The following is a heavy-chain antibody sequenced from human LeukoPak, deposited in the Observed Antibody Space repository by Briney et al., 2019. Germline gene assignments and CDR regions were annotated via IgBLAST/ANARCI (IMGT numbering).Heavy chain of an antibody. D-gene: IGHD2-2*02. CDR3: ARGGYCSSTSCYSHWFDP. CDR2: IIPILGIA. CDR1: GGTFSSYA. Sequence: SVKVSCKASGGTFSSYAISWVRQAPGQGLEWMGRIIPILGIANYAQKFQGRVTITADKSTSTAYMELSSLRSEDTAVYYCARGGYCSSTSCYSHWFDPWGQGTLVTVSS. J-gene: IGHJ5*02. V-gene: IGHV1-69*04.